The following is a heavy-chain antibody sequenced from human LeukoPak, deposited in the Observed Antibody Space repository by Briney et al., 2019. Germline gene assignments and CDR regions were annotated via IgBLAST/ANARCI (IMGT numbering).Heavy chain of an antibody. CDR3: ARVKDPDPKPIWTVTTRNYYFDY. CDR2: IYYSGST. CDR1: GGSISSGGYY. J-gene: IGHJ4*02. V-gene: IGHV4-31*03. Sequence: SETLSLTCTVSGGSISSGGYYWSWIRQHPGKGLEWIGYIYYSGSTYYNPSLKSRVTISVDTSKSQFSLKLSSVTAADTAVYHCARVKDPDPKPIWTVTTRNYYFDYWGQGTLVTVSS. D-gene: IGHD4-17*01.